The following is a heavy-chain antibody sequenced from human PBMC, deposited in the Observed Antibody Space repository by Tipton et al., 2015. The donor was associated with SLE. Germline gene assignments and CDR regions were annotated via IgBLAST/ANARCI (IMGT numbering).Heavy chain of an antibody. D-gene: IGHD5-12*01. Sequence: TLSLTCSVSGGYISSGGYYWSWIRQVPGMGLQWIGYIYYGAYGGSTYYNPSLKSRVTISVDTSKMQFSLNLRSVTAADTAVYFCARVVAERLGLDFWGQGTLVTVSS. CDR3: ARVVAERLGLDF. CDR1: GGYISSGGYY. CDR2: IYYGAYGGST. V-gene: IGHV4-31*03. J-gene: IGHJ4*02.